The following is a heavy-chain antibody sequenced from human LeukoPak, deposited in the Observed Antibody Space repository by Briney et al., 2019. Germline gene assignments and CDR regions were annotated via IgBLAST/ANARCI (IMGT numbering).Heavy chain of an antibody. D-gene: IGHD6-19*01. CDR2: MNPNSGGT. CDR1: GYTLTGYY. V-gene: IGHV1-2*02. Sequence: ASVKVSCKASGYTLTGYYMHWVRQAPGQAPEWMEWMNPNSGGTTYSQKFQGRVTMTRDTSISTAYMELSRLTSDDTAVYYCARSAGSSSVCDYWGQGSLVTVSS. CDR3: ARSAGSSSVCDY. J-gene: IGHJ4*02.